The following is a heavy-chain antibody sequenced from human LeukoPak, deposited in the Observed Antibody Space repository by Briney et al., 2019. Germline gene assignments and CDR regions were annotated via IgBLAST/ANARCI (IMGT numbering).Heavy chain of an antibody. Sequence: SETLSLTCTVSGGSITSGSYYWSWIRQPAGKGLEWIGHIYISESTNYNPSLKSRVTISVDTSKNQFSLKLSSVTAADTAVYYCARDHNSSGWYERFDPWGQGTLVTVSS. CDR1: GGSITSGSYY. CDR2: IYISEST. D-gene: IGHD6-19*01. J-gene: IGHJ5*02. V-gene: IGHV4-61*10. CDR3: ARDHNSSGWYERFDP.